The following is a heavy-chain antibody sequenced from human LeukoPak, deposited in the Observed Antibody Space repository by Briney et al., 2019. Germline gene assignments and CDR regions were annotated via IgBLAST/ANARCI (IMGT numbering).Heavy chain of an antibody. CDR1: GPPVRSGGSS. D-gene: IGHD3-10*01. CDR3: ARDSYGLGSNYFDP. CDR2: IYHIVNA. Sequence: SETLSLTCAVTGPPVRSGGSSWAWIPQPPGKGLEWIGYIYHIVNAFSTPSLQSRVTISVDRAKNQISLRLTSVTAADTAVYYCARDSYGLGSNYFDPWGQGTQVTVSS. J-gene: IGHJ5*02. V-gene: IGHV4-30-2*01.